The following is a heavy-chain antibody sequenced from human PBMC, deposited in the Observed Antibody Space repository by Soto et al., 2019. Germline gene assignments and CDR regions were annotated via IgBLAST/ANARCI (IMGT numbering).Heavy chain of an antibody. V-gene: IGHV3-30*18. CDR1: GFTFSVYG. CDR3: AKDGSHLAVAGTSPTSYFYGLAV. CDR2: VSYDGSIK. D-gene: IGHD6-19*01. J-gene: IGHJ6*02. Sequence: QVQLVESGGGVVQPGRSLRLSCAASGFTFSVYGMHWVRQAPGKGLEWVALVSYDGSIKYYADSVKGRFTISRDNSKNTLYLQMNSLRVEDTDVYYCAKDGSHLAVAGTSPTSYFYGLAVWGQGTTVTVSS.